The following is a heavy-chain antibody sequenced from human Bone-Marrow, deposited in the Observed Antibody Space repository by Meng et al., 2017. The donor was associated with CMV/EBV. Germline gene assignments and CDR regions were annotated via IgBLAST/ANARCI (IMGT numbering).Heavy chain of an antibody. D-gene: IGHD3-3*01. J-gene: IGHJ3*02. CDR1: GFTFSSYG. Sequence: LSLTCAASGFTFSSYGMHWVRQAPGKGLEWVAVMWSDGSNKYYADSVKGRFTISRDNSKNTLYLQMNSLRAEDTAVYYCARDRSGDRFLEWSGRAFDIWGQGTMVTVSS. V-gene: IGHV3-33*01. CDR3: ARDRSGDRFLEWSGRAFDI. CDR2: MWSDGSNK.